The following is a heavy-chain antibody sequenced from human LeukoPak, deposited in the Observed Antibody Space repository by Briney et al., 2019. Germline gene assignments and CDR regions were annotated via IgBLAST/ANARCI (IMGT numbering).Heavy chain of an antibody. J-gene: IGHJ5*02. V-gene: IGHV4-59*08. D-gene: IGHD2-15*01. CDR1: GGSISSYY. CDR2: IYYSGST. Sequence: SETLPLTCTVSGGSISSYYWSWIRQPPGKGLEWIGYIYYSGSTNYNPSLKSRVTISVDTSKNQFSLKLSSATAADTAVYYCARHYCSGGSCSSNWFDPWGQGTLVTVSS. CDR3: ARHYCSGGSCSSNWFDP.